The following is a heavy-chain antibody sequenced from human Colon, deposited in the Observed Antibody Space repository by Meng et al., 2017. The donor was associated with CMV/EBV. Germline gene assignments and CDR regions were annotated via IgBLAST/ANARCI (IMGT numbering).Heavy chain of an antibody. D-gene: IGHD2-2*01. CDR1: GDSLSNDY. CDR2: MYYSGNT. J-gene: IGHJ5*02. CDR3: ARTLGYCSSTSCYEGRDWFDP. Sequence: SETLSLTCTVSGDSLSNDYWTWMRQPPGKGLEWIGSMYYSGNTYYNPSLKSRVTISVDTSKTVLSLKLTSVTAADTAVYYCARTLGYCSSTSCYEGRDWFDPWGQGTLVTVSS. V-gene: IGHV4-59*12.